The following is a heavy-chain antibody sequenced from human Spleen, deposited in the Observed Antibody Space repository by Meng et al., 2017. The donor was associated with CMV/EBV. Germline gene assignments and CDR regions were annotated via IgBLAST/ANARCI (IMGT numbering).Heavy chain of an antibody. V-gene: IGHV3-7*01. D-gene: IGHD3-10*01. CDR2: IKQDGSEK. CDR1: GFTFSSYA. CDR3: ARLRRYSGLGRYYFYFDN. Sequence: GESLKISCAASGFTFSSYAMHWVRQAPGKGLEWVAYIKQDGSEKYYVDSVKGRFTVSRQNAKNSLYLEMNSLRAEDTALYFCARLRRYSGLGRYYFYFDNWGQGTLVTVSS. J-gene: IGHJ4*02.